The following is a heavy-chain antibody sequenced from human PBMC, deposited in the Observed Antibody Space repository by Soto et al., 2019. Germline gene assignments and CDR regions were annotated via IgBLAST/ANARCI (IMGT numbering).Heavy chain of an antibody. CDR1: GFPFSNYG. CDR2: IWYHGSNK. V-gene: IGHV3-33*01. D-gene: IGHD6-19*01. CDR3: ARDRYPGQWLTTNYFDY. J-gene: IGHJ4*02. Sequence: QVQLVESGGGVVQPGGSLRLSCAASGFPFSNYGMHWVRQAPGKGLEWVAVIWYHGSNKYYADSVKGRFTISRDNSKNTLYLQMNSLRAEDTAVYYCARDRYPGQWLTTNYFDYWGQGTLVTVSS.